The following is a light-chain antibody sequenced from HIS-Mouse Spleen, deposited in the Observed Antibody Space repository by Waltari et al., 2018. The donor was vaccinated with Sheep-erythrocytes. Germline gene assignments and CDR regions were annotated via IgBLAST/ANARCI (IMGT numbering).Light chain of an antibody. Sequence: QSALTQPASVSGSPGQSITIPCTGTSSDVGGYNYVPWYQQHPGKAPKLMIYAVSNRPSVVSNRFSGYKSGNTASLTISGLQAEDEADYYCSSYTSSSTWVFGGGTKLTVL. CDR1: SSDVGGYNY. CDR2: AVS. CDR3: SSYTSSSTWV. V-gene: IGLV2-14*01. J-gene: IGLJ3*02.